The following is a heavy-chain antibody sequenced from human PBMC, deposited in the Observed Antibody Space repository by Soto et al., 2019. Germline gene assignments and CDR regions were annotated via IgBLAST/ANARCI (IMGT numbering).Heavy chain of an antibody. Sequence: GGSLRLSCAASGFTVSSNYMIWVRQAPGKGLEWVSVIYSGGSTYYADSVKGRFTISRDNSKNTLYLQMNSLRAEDTAVYYCAREASSGWSGGDDAFDIWGQGTMVTVSS. CDR1: GFTVSSNY. CDR2: IYSGGST. V-gene: IGHV3-53*01. D-gene: IGHD6-19*01. J-gene: IGHJ3*02. CDR3: AREASSGWSGGDDAFDI.